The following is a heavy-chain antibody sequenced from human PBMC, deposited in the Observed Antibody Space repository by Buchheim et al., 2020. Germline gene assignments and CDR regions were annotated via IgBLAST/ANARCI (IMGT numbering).Heavy chain of an antibody. Sequence: EVQLLESGGGLVQPGGSLRLSCAASGFTFNTYAMSWVRQAPGKGLEWVSSITNIGGSTYYADSVKGRFTISRDNSKSTLFLQMNSLRAEDTAVYYCARAAYYRFDYWGHGTL. D-gene: IGHD3-9*01. CDR3: ARAAYYRFDY. J-gene: IGHJ4*01. CDR2: ITNIGGST. V-gene: IGHV3-23*01. CDR1: GFTFNTYA.